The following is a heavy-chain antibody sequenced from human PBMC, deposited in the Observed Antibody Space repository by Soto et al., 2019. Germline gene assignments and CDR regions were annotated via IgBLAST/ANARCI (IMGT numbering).Heavy chain of an antibody. V-gene: IGHV4-59*01. CDR3: ARAPGYYDSSGYHYHAFDI. Sequence: PSETLSLTCTVSGGSISSYYWSWIRQPPGKGLEWIGYIYYSGSTNYNPSLKSRVTISVDTSKNQFSLKLSSVTAADTAVYYCARAPGYYDSSGYHYHAFDIWGQGTMVTVSS. J-gene: IGHJ3*02. CDR2: IYYSGST. D-gene: IGHD3-22*01. CDR1: GGSISSYY.